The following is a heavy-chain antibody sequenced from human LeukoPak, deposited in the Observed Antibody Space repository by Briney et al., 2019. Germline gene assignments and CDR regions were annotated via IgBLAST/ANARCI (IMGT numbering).Heavy chain of an antibody. V-gene: IGHV3-74*01. J-gene: IGHJ4*02. CDR3: ARVYDVNWGGFDY. CDR1: GFTFSSYW. CDR2: INSDGSST. Sequence: PGGSLRLSCAASGFTFSSYWMHWVRQAPGKGLVWVSRINSDGSSTSYADSVKGRFTFSRDNAKNTLYLEMNSLRAEDTAVYYCARVYDVNWGGFDYWGQGTLVTVSS. D-gene: IGHD7-27*01.